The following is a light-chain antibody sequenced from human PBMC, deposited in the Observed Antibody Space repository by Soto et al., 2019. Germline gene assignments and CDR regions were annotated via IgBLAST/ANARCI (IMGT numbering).Light chain of an antibody. CDR1: QSVSSS. J-gene: IGKJ2*01. Sequence: EIVLTQSPGTLSLSPGERATLSCRASQSVSSSLAWYQQKPGQAPRLLMFDAFNRATGIPARFSGSGSGTDFTLTISSLEPEDFAVYYCQQRASWPRTFGQGTRLEIK. CDR2: DAF. CDR3: QQRASWPRT. V-gene: IGKV3-11*01.